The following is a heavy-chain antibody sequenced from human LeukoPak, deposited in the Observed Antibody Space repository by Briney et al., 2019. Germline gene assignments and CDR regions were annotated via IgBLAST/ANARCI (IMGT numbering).Heavy chain of an antibody. Sequence: GGSLRLSCAVSGFDFSSYSMNWVRQAPGKGLEWVSSISGDSTYIYHADSVRGRFTISRDNADNSLYLQMNSLRAEDTAVYYCASVKAYSSSSDFDYWGQGTLVIVSS. J-gene: IGHJ4*02. V-gene: IGHV3-21*01. CDR3: ASVKAYSSSSDFDY. CDR1: GFDFSSYS. CDR2: ISGDSTYI. D-gene: IGHD6-6*01.